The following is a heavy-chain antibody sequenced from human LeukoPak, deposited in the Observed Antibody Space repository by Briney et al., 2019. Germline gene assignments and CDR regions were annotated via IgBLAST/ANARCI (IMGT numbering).Heavy chain of an antibody. CDR3: ASAAQWLSFDY. Sequence: PETLSLTCTVSGGSISSYYWSWIRQPPGKGLEWIGYIYYSGSTNYNPSLKSRVTISVDTSKNQFSLKLSSVTAADTAVYYCASAAQWLSFDYWGQGTLVTVSS. J-gene: IGHJ4*02. V-gene: IGHV4-59*01. CDR1: GGSISSYY. D-gene: IGHD6-19*01. CDR2: IYYSGST.